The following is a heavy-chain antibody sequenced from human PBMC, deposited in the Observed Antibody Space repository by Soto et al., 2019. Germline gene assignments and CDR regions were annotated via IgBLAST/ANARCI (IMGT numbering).Heavy chain of an antibody. CDR1: GCSISSYY. Sequence: SETLSLTCTVSGCSISSYYWSWIRQPPGKGLEWIGYIYYSGSTNYNPSLKSRVTISVDTSKNQFSLKLSSVTAADTAVYYCARGGHSSSSVFFYYYMDVWGKGTTVTVSS. CDR3: ARGGHSSSSVFFYYYMDV. V-gene: IGHV4-59*01. CDR2: IYYSGST. D-gene: IGHD6-6*01. J-gene: IGHJ6*03.